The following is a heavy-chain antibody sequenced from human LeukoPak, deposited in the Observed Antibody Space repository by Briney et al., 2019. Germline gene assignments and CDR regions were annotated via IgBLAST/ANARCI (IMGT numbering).Heavy chain of an antibody. Sequence: SETLSLTCTVSGGSISSSSYYWGWIRQPPGKGLEWIGSIYYSGSTYYNPSLKSRVTISVDTSKNQFSLKLSSVTAADTAVYYCARGKGYSGSYLFEYWGQGTLVTVSS. J-gene: IGHJ4*02. CDR1: GGSISSSSYY. CDR2: IYYSGST. V-gene: IGHV4-39*07. D-gene: IGHD1-26*01. CDR3: ARGKGYSGSYLFEY.